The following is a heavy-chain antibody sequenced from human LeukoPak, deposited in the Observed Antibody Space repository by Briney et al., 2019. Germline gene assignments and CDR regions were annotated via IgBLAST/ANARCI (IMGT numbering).Heavy chain of an antibody. V-gene: IGHV3-73*01. CDR3: TRRHYYDSSGYLDY. J-gene: IGHJ4*02. D-gene: IGHD3-22*01. CDR2: IRSKANSYAT. Sequence: PGGSLRLSCAASGFTFSGSAMHWVRQASGKGLEWVGRIRSKANSYATAYAASVKGRFTISRDDSKNTAYLQMNSLKTEDTAVSYCTRRHYYDSSGYLDYWGQGTLVTVS. CDR1: GFTFSGSA.